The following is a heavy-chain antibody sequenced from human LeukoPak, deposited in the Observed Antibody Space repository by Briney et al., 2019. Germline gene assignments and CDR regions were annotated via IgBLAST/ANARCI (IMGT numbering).Heavy chain of an antibody. CDR1: GYSISSGYY. J-gene: IGHJ6*03. V-gene: IGHV4-38-2*01. Sequence: SETLSLTCAVSGYSISSGYYWGWIRQAPGKGLEWIGSIYHSGSTYYNPSLKSRVTISVDTSKNQFSLKLSSVTAADTAVYYCARVTRGMTYYFGSGSYSDYYYYYMDVWGKGTTVTVSS. CDR2: IYHSGST. D-gene: IGHD3-10*01. CDR3: ARVTRGMTYYFGSGSYSDYYYYYMDV.